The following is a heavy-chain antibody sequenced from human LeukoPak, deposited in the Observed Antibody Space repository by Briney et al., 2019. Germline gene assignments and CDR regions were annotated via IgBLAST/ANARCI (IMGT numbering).Heavy chain of an antibody. CDR3: AKGKIWFGELLVPSYFDY. J-gene: IGHJ4*02. CDR1: GFTFDDYA. Sequence: PGGSLRLSCAASGFTFDDYAMHWVRHAPGKGLEWVSGISWNSGSIGYADSVKGRFTISRDNAKNSLYLQMNSLRAEDTALYYCAKGKIWFGELLVPSYFDYWGQGTLVTVSS. CDR2: ISWNSGSI. D-gene: IGHD3-10*01. V-gene: IGHV3-9*01.